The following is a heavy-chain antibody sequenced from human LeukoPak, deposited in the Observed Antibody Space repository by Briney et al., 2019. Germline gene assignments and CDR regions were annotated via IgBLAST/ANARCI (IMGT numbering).Heavy chain of an antibody. CDR3: ARDARGFDY. CDR2: ISYDGSNK. J-gene: IGHJ4*02. V-gene: IGHV3-30-3*01. CDR1: GFTFSSYA. Sequence: GGSLRLSCAASGFTFSSYAMHWVRQAPGKGLEWVAVISYDGSNKYYADSVKGRFTISRDNSKNTLYLQMNSLRAEDTAVYYCARDARGFDYWGQGTLVTVSS. D-gene: IGHD3-10*01.